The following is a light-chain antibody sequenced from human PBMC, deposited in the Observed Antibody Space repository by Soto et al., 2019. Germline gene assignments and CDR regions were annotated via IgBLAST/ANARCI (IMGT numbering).Light chain of an antibody. V-gene: IGLV2-8*01. CDR2: DVN. CDR1: SSDVGGFNF. Sequence: QSALTQPPSASGSLGQSVTISCAGTSSDVGGFNFVSWYQQHPGKAPKLMIYDVNKRPSGVPDRFSGSKSGNTASLTVSGLQAEDEAEYYCTSYAGSDTFVFGPGTKLTVL. J-gene: IGLJ1*01. CDR3: TSYAGSDTFV.